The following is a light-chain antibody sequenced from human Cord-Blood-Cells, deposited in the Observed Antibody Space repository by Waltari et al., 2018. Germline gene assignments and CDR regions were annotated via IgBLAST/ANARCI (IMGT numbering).Light chain of an antibody. J-gene: IGKJ2*01. V-gene: IGKV3-15*01. Sequence: EIVMTQSPATLSVSPGERATLSCGASQSVSSNLAWYQQKPGQAPRLLIYGASTRATGIPARFSGSGSGTEFTLIISSLQSEDFAVYYCQQYNNWPYTFGQGTKLEIK. CDR2: GAS. CDR3: QQYNNWPYT. CDR1: QSVSSN.